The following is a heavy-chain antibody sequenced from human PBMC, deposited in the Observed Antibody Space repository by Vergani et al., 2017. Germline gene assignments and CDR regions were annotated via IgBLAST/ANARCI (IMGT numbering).Heavy chain of an antibody. Sequence: EVQLVESGGGLVKPGGSLRLSCAASGFTFSSYSMNWVRQAPGKGLEWVSSISSSSSYIYYADSVKGRFTISRDNSKNTLYLQMNSLRAEDTAVYYCAKDLHYGDYVMGWFDPWGQGTLVTVSS. J-gene: IGHJ5*02. CDR2: ISSSSSYI. V-gene: IGHV3-21*04. D-gene: IGHD4-17*01. CDR3: AKDLHYGDYVMGWFDP. CDR1: GFTFSSYS.